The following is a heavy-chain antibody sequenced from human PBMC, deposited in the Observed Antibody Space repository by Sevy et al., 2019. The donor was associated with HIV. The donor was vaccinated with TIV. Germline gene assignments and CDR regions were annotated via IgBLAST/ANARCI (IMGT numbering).Heavy chain of an antibody. CDR2: ISGSGGST. Sequence: GGSLRLSCAASGFTFSSYAMSWVRQAPGKGLEWVSAISGSGGSTYYADSVKGRFTISRDNSKNTLYLQMNILRAEDTAVYYGGMGGFYGSGSYYIGYYYYGMDVWGQGTTVTVSS. CDR1: GFTFSSYA. D-gene: IGHD3-10*01. CDR3: GMGGFYGSGSYYIGYYYYGMDV. J-gene: IGHJ6*02. V-gene: IGHV3-23*01.